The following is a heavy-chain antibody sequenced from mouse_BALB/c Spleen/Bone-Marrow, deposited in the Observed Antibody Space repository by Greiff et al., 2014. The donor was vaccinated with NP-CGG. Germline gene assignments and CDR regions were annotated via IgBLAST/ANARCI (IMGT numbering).Heavy chain of an antibody. Sequence: EVQLQQSGPELVKPGASVKISCKTSGYTFTEYTMHWVKQSHGKSLEWIGGINPNSGGTSYNQKFKGKATSTVDKSSSTAYTELRSLTSEDSAVYYCARPIYYDFFYWYFDVWGAGTTVTVSS. J-gene: IGHJ1*01. V-gene: IGHV1-18*01. CDR3: ARPIYYDFFYWYFDV. CDR1: GYTFTEYT. CDR2: INPNSGGT. D-gene: IGHD2-4*01.